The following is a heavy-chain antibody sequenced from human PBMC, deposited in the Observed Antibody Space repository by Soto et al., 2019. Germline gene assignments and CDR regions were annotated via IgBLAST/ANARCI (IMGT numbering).Heavy chain of an antibody. D-gene: IGHD2-21*01. Sequence: QVQLVEFGGGVVQPGRSLRLSCVASGFTFSNNAIHWVRLAPGKGLEWVALISYDGTNQYLADSVKGRFTISRDNSKNTVYLQMNSLRAEDTAVYYCAKDASIPTAHYFDYWGQGTLVTVSS. CDR2: ISYDGTNQ. J-gene: IGHJ4*02. V-gene: IGHV3-30*18. CDR3: AKDASIPTAHYFDY. CDR1: GFTFSNNA.